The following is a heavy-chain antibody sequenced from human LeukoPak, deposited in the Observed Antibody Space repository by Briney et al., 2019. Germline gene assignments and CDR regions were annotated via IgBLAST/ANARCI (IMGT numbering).Heavy chain of an antibody. CDR1: GGTFSSYA. Sequence: SVKVSCKASGGTFSSYAISWVRQAPGQGLEWMGRIIPILGIANYAQKFQGRVTITADKSTSTAYMELSSLRSEDTAVYYCARDLIRIDGYVYWGQGTLVTVSS. CDR2: IIPILGIA. J-gene: IGHJ4*02. V-gene: IGHV1-69*04. CDR3: ARDLIRIDGYVY. D-gene: IGHD5-24*01.